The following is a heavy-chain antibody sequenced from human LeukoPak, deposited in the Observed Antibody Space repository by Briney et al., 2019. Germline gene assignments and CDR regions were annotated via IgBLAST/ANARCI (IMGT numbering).Heavy chain of an antibody. Sequence: GGSLRLSCEASGFTFSSYAMTWFRQAPGKGLEWVSAISGRGDRTSYADSVKGRVTISRDNSKNTLYLQMNSLRVEDTAIYYPLIPAMNYWGQGTLVIVSS. CDR3: LIPAMNY. CDR1: GFTFSSYA. V-gene: IGHV3-23*01. J-gene: IGHJ4*02. CDR2: ISGRGDRT. D-gene: IGHD2-2*01.